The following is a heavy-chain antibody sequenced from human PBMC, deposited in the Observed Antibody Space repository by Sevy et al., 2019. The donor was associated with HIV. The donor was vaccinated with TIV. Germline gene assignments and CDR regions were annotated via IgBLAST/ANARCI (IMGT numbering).Heavy chain of an antibody. CDR3: AREPVYCSGVTCKPGGWFDP. D-gene: IGHD2-15*01. J-gene: IGHJ5*02. CDR2: INANSGGT. V-gene: IGHV1-2*02. Sequence: ASVKVSCKASGYTFTGYYMHWVRQAPGQGLEWMGWINANSGGTKYAQNFQGRDSMTRDTSISTAYMELSRLRSDDTAVYYCAREPVYCSGVTCKPGGWFDPWGQGTLVTVSS. CDR1: GYTFTGYY.